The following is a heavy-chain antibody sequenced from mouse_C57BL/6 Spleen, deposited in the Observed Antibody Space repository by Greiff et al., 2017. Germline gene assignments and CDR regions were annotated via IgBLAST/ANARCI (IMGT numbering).Heavy chain of an antibody. J-gene: IGHJ2*01. CDR1: GYTFTSYW. CDR2: INPSNGGT. V-gene: IGHV1-53*01. CDR3: ARSFMITEYFDY. D-gene: IGHD2-4*01. Sequence: VQLQQSGTELVKPGASVKLSCKASGYTFTSYWMHWVKQRPGQGLEWIGNINPSNGGTNYNEKFKSKATLTVDKSSSTAYMQLSSLTSEDSAVYYCARSFMITEYFDYWGQGTTLTVSS.